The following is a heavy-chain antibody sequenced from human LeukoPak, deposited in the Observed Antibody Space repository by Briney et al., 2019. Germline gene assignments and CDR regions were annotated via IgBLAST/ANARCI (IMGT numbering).Heavy chain of an antibody. V-gene: IGHV3-23*01. CDR1: GFTFSSYG. CDR3: AKVGGGMIVVVRFDY. Sequence: GGSLRLSCAASGFTFSSYGMSWVRQAPGKGLEWVSAISGGGGSTDYADSVKGRFTISRDNSKNTLYLQMNSLRAEDTAVYYCAKVGGGMIVVVRFDYWGQGTLVTVSS. CDR2: ISGGGGST. J-gene: IGHJ4*02. D-gene: IGHD3-22*01.